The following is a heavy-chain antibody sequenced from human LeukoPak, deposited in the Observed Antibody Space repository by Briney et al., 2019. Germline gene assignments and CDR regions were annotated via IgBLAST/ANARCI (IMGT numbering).Heavy chain of an antibody. CDR3: ARQLNSLAVGDY. V-gene: IGHV3-21*01. D-gene: IGHD6-19*01. CDR2: ISSSSSYI. Sequence: GGSLRLSCAASGLTFSSYSMNWVRQAPGKGLEWVSSISSSSSYIYYADSVKGRFTISRDNAKNSLYLQMNSLRAEDTAVYYCARQLNSLAVGDYWGQGTLVTVSS. CDR1: GLTFSSYS. J-gene: IGHJ4*02.